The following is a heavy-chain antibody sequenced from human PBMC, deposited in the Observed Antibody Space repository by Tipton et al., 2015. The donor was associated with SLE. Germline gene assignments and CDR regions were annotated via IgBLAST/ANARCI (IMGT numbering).Heavy chain of an antibody. CDR3: ARGDSSSWYFLYYYYYMDV. CDR2: IWYDGSNK. D-gene: IGHD6-13*01. J-gene: IGHJ6*03. V-gene: IGHV3-33*01. CDR1: GFTFSSYG. Sequence: RSLRLSCAASGFTFSSYGMHWVRQAPGKGLEWVAVIWYDGSNKYYADSVKGRFTISRDNSKNTLYLQMNSLRAEDTAVYYCARGDSSSWYFLYYYYYMDVWGKGTTVTVSS.